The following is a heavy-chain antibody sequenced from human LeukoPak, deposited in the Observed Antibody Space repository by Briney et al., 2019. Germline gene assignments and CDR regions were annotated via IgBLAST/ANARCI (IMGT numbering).Heavy chain of an antibody. J-gene: IGHJ4*02. Sequence: SETLSLTCGVYGESFRGYYRSWIRQPPGKGLEWIGDINHSGSTNYNPSLKSRVTISADTSKKQVSLNVNSVTAADTAVYYCARESPRRWLHHDTPEWGQGTLVTVSS. CDR2: INHSGST. CDR1: GESFRGYY. D-gene: IGHD5-24*01. CDR3: ARESPRRWLHHDTPE. V-gene: IGHV4-34*01.